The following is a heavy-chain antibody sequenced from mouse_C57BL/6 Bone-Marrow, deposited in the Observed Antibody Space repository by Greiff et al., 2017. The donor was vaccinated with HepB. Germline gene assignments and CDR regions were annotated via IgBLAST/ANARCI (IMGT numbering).Heavy chain of an antibody. CDR2: ISSGGSYT. J-gene: IGHJ1*03. V-gene: IGHV5-6*02. CDR1: GFTFSSYG. Sequence: EVKMVESGGDLVKPGGSLKLSCAASGFTFSSYGMSWVRQTPDKRLEWVATISSGGSYTYYPDSVKGRFTISRDNAKNTLYLQMSSLKSEDTAMYYCAGTGTCWYFDVWGTGTTVTVSS. D-gene: IGHD4-1*01. CDR3: AGTGTCWYFDV.